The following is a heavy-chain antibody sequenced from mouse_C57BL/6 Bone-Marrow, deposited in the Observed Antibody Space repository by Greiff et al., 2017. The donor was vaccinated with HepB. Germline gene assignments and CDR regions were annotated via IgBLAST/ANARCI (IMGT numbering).Heavy chain of an antibody. D-gene: IGHD2-3*01. CDR1: GFTFSSYG. J-gene: IGHJ3*01. CDR2: ISSGGSYT. V-gene: IGHV5-6*01. CDR3: ARHGVTTSFAY. Sequence: VQLQQSGGDLVEPGGSLKLSCAASGFTFSSYGMSWVRQTPDKRLEWVATISSGGSYTYYPDSVKGRFTISRDNAKNTLYLQMSSLKSEDTAMYYCARHGVTTSFAYWGQGTLVTVSA.